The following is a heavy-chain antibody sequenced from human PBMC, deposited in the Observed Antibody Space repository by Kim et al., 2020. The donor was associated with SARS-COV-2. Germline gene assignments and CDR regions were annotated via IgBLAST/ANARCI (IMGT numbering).Heavy chain of an antibody. CDR2: ISWNSGSI. V-gene: IGHV3-9*01. J-gene: IGHJ6*02. Sequence: GGSLRLSCAASGFTFDDYAMHWVRQAPGKGLEWVSGISWNSGSIDYADSVKCRLTISRDNAKKSLYLQMNSRRAEDTALYYCAKEGSSGWYLDYYYGMDVWGQGTTVTVSS. D-gene: IGHD6-19*01. CDR3: AKEGSSGWYLDYYYGMDV. CDR1: GFTFDDYA.